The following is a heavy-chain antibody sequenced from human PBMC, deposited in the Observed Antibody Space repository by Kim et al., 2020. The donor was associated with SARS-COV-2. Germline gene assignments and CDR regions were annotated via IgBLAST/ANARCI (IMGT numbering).Heavy chain of an antibody. Sequence: SETLSLTCAVSGGSISSSNWWSWVRQPPGKGLEWIGEIYHSGSTNYNPSLKSRVTISVDKSKNQFSLKLSSVTAADTAVYYCARYSSSWYPGYFDYWGQGTLVTVSS. J-gene: IGHJ4*02. D-gene: IGHD6-13*01. CDR2: IYHSGST. CDR1: GGSISSSNW. CDR3: ARYSSSWYPGYFDY. V-gene: IGHV4-4*02.